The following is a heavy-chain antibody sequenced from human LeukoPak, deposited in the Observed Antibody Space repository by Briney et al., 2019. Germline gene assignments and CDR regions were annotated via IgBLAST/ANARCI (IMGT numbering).Heavy chain of an antibody. Sequence: SETLSLTCTVSGGSISSSSYYWGWIRQPPGKGLEWIASIYYSGSTYYNPSLKSRVTISVDTSKNQFSLKVSSVTAADTAVYYCARDLYFDWLLSWFDPWGQGTLVTVSS. D-gene: IGHD3-9*01. CDR2: IYYSGST. V-gene: IGHV4-39*07. CDR1: GGSISSSSYY. CDR3: ARDLYFDWLLSWFDP. J-gene: IGHJ5*02.